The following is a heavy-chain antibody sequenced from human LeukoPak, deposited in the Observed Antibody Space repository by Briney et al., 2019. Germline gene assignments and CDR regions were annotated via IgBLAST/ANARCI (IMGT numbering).Heavy chain of an antibody. CDR3: AKSLFTSAHGSGRAFDI. Sequence: GGSLRLSCAASGFTFRTFPMGWVRQAPGKGLGWVSAISAGGDITFYSDSVRGRFTISRDNSKETLYLQMNSLRAEDTASYYCAKSLFTSAHGSGRAFDIWGQGTMVTVSS. CDR2: ISAGGDIT. CDR1: GFTFRTFP. V-gene: IGHV3-23*01. J-gene: IGHJ3*02. D-gene: IGHD3-10*01.